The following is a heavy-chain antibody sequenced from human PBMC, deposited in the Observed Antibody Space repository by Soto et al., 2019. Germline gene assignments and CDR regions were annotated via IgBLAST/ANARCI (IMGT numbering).Heavy chain of an antibody. CDR3: ARASWAAAALDI. CDR1: GDSVSSNSAA. J-gene: IGHJ3*02. V-gene: IGHV6-1*01. CDR2: TFFRSKQYN. D-gene: IGHD3-10*01. Sequence: SRTLSLTCAISGDSVSSNSAAWNWIRQSPSRGLEWLGRTFFRSKQYNDYAESLKSRITINPDTSKSHFSLHLDSVTPEDTAVYYCARASWAAAALDIWCQ.